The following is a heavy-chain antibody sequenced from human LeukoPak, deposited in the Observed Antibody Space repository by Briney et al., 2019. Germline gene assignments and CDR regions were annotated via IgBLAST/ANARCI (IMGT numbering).Heavy chain of an antibody. D-gene: IGHD6-19*01. V-gene: IGHV3-74*01. CDR2: ISSDGSTT. Sequence: GGSLRLSCATSGFTFSTSWMHWVRQAPGKGLVWVSRISSDGSTTTYADSVKGRFTISRDNAKNSLYLQMNSQRAEDTAIYYCVLRGAVAAADFWGQGTLVTVSS. CDR1: GFTFSTSW. CDR3: VLRGAVAAADF. J-gene: IGHJ4*02.